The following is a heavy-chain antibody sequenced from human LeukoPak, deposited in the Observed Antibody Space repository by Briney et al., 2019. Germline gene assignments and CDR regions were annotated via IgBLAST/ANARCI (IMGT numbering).Heavy chain of an antibody. Sequence: PGGSLRLSCAASGFTFSDSYTSWIRQVPGKGLEWISYISDSADTIYYADSVKGRFTIFRDNSKNSLYLQMNSLRTEDTALYYCATWAFYHSLDVWGQGTTVTVSS. V-gene: IGHV3-11*01. CDR2: ISDSADTI. CDR1: GFTFSDSY. CDR3: ATWAFYHSLDV. J-gene: IGHJ6*02. D-gene: IGHD1-26*01.